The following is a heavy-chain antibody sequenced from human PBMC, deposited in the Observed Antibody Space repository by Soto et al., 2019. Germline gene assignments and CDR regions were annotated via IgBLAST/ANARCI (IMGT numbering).Heavy chain of an antibody. Sequence: SETLSLTCTVSGGSISSSSYYWGWIRQPPGKGLEWIGSIYYSGSTYYNPSLKSRVTISVDTSKNQFSLKLSSVTAADTAVYYCARLPTEHEFWSAADAFDIWGQGTMVTVSS. D-gene: IGHD3-3*01. CDR2: IYYSGST. CDR1: GGSISSSSYY. V-gene: IGHV4-39*01. CDR3: ARLPTEHEFWSAADAFDI. J-gene: IGHJ3*02.